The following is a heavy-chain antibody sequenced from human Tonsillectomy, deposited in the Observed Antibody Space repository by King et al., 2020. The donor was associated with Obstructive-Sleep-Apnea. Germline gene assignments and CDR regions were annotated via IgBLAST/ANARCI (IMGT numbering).Heavy chain of an antibody. D-gene: IGHD3-22*01. J-gene: IGHJ6*02. V-gene: IGHV4-4*02. CDR1: GGSISSSNW. CDR2: IYHSGST. CDR3: ARVGITMIVGGDYYGMDV. Sequence: QLQESGPGLVKPSGTLSLTCAVSGGSISSSNWWGWVRQPPGKGLEWIVEIYHSGSTNYNPSLNSRVTISVDKSKNQFSLKLSSVTAADTAVYYCARVGITMIVGGDYYGMDVWGQGTTVTVSS.